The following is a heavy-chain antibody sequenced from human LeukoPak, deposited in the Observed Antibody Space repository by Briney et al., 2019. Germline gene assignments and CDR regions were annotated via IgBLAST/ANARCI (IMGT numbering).Heavy chain of an antibody. CDR3: ARRTRDGYNYRTQLYYFDY. D-gene: IGHD5-24*01. Sequence: PSEALSLTCTVSGXSISSYYWSWIRQPPGKGLEWIGYISYSGSTNYNPSLKSRVTISVDTSKNQFSLKLSSVTAADTAVYYCARRTRDGYNYRTQLYYFDYWGQGTLVTVSS. V-gene: IGHV4-59*08. CDR1: GXSISSYY. J-gene: IGHJ4*02. CDR2: ISYSGST.